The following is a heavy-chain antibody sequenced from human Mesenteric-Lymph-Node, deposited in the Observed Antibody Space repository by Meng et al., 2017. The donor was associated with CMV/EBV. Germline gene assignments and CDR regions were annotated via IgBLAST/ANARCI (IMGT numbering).Heavy chain of an antibody. J-gene: IGHJ4*02. V-gene: IGHV4-59*01. CDR1: GFTFDDYG. Sequence: ESLKISCAASGFTFDDYGMSWIRQPPGKGLEWIGYIYYTGSTNYNPSLKSRVTMSVDTSKNQFSLKLTSVTAADTAVYYCSRPPTLWGQGTLVTVSS. CDR3: SRPPTL. CDR2: IYYTGST.